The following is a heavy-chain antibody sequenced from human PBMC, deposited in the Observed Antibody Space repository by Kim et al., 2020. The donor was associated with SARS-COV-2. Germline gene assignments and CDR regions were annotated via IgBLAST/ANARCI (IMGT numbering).Heavy chain of an antibody. CDR3: ARGIVVVTNWFDP. D-gene: IGHD3-22*01. Sequence: ASVKVSCKASGYTFTSYAMHWVRQAPGQRLEWMGWINAGNGNTKYSQKFQGRVTITRDTSASTAYMELSSLRSEDTAVYYCARGIVVVTNWFDPWGQGTLVTVSS. J-gene: IGHJ5*02. CDR1: GYTFTSYA. CDR2: INAGNGNT. V-gene: IGHV1-3*01.